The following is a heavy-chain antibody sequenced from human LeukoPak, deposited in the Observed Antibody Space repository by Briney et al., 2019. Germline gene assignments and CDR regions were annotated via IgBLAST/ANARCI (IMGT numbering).Heavy chain of an antibody. CDR1: GYTFTSYG. CDR2: ISAYNGNT. CDR3: ARVLGARYDYYYGMDV. J-gene: IGHJ6*02. V-gene: IGHV1-18*01. D-gene: IGHD4-17*01. Sequence: ASVKVSCKASGYTFTSYGISWVRQAPGQGLEWMGWISAYNGNTNYAQKLQGRVTMTTDTSTSTAYMELRSLRSDDTAVYYCARVLGARYDYYYGMDVWGQGTTVTVSS.